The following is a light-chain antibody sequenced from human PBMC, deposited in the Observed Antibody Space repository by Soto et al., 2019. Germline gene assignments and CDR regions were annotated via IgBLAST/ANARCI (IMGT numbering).Light chain of an antibody. CDR1: QSVSSSY. V-gene: IGKV3-20*01. CDR2: GAL. J-gene: IGKJ2*01. CDR3: QHYGSSPLYS. Sequence: EIVLTQSPGTLSLSPGERATLSCRASQSVSSSYSGWYQQKPVQAPSLLIYGALSRSTGIPESFSGSGSVTDFTLTITRPEPEDLAVYYCQHYGSSPLYSFGQGTKLEIK.